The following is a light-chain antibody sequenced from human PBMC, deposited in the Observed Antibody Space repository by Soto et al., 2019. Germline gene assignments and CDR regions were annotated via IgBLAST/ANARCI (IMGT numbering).Light chain of an antibody. CDR1: QSITIW. CDR3: QQYNSFSWT. V-gene: IGKV1-5*01. J-gene: IGKJ1*01. CDR2: DAS. Sequence: DIQMTQSPSTLSASVGDSVTITCRASQSITIWLAWYQQKPGKAPKLLIYDASSLEGGVPSRFRGSGSGTEFTLTISGLKPDDFATYYCQQYNSFSWTFGQGTKVDIK.